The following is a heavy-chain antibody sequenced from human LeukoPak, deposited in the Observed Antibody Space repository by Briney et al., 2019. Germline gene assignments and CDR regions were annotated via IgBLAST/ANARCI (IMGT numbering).Heavy chain of an antibody. CDR1: GYSISSGYY. J-gene: IGHJ3*02. V-gene: IGHV4-38-2*02. D-gene: IGHD1-26*01. CDR2: INHSGST. CDR3: ARGGGSYPGDAFDI. Sequence: SETLSLTRTVSGYSISSGYYWGWIRQPPGKGLEWIGEINHSGSTNYNPSLKSRVTISVDTSKNQFSLKLSSVTAADTAVYYCARGGGSYPGDAFDIWGQGTMVTVSS.